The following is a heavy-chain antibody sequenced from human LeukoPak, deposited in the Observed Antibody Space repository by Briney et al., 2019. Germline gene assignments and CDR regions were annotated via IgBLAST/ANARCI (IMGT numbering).Heavy chain of an antibody. CDR1: GGTFSSYA. V-gene: IGHV1-69*05. Sequence: GSSVKVSCKASGGTFSSYAISWVRQAPGQGLEWMGRIIPIFGTANYAQKFQGRVTITTDESTSTAYMELSSLRFEDTAVYYCARDYDILTGALDYWGQGTLVTVSS. D-gene: IGHD3-9*01. CDR3: ARDYDILTGALDY. CDR2: IIPIFGTA. J-gene: IGHJ4*02.